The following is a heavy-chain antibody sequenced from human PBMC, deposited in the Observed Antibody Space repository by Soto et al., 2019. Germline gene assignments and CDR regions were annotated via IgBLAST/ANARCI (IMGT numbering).Heavy chain of an antibody. CDR3: ARGYESSRRYLPLLDY. V-gene: IGHV4-34*01. CDR1: SGSFSGYY. D-gene: IGHD3-22*01. Sequence: QVQLQQWGAGLLKPSETLSLRCVVNSGSFSGYYWTWIRQTPGKGLEWIGEISHSGSTNYNPSLMSRVTMSADTSKKQFSLILSSVTAADTALYLCARGYESSRRYLPLLDYWGQGTLVTVSS. J-gene: IGHJ4*02. CDR2: ISHSGST.